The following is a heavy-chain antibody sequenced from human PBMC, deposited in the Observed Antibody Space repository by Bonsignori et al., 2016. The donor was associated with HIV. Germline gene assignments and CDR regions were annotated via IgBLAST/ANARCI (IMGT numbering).Heavy chain of an antibody. V-gene: IGHV3-23*01. Sequence: GGSLRLSCAASGFTFSSSALSWVRQAPGKGLEWVSSIGGLGVGTYYADSVKGRFTISRDTSKNTVYLQMNSLRAEDTAVYYCAKDGLWEVKNYYYMDVWGKGTTVTVSS. J-gene: IGHJ6*03. CDR1: GFTFSSSA. D-gene: IGHD3-16*01. CDR3: AKDGLWEVKNYYYMDV. CDR2: IGGLGVGT.